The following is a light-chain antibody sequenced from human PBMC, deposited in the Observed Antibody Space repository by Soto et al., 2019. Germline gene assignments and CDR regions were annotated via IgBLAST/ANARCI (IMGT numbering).Light chain of an antibody. J-gene: IGKJ2*01. CDR2: GAS. CDR1: QSVRNSY. CDR3: QQYGSSPYT. Sequence: EILLTQSPGTLSLSPGERATLSCSASQSVRNSYLAWYQQKPGQAPRLIIYGASGRATGIPDRFSGSGSGTDFTLTISRLEPEDFAVYYCQQYGSSPYTFGQGTKLEI. V-gene: IGKV3-20*01.